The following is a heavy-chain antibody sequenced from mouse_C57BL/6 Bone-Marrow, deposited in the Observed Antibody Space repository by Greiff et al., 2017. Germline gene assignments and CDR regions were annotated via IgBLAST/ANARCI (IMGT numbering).Heavy chain of an antibody. D-gene: IGHD1-1*01. CDR1: GFTFSDYG. J-gene: IGHJ2*01. CDR2: ISSGSSTI. Sequence: EVKLMESGGGLVKPGGSLKLSCAASGFTFSDYGMHWVRQAPEKGLEWVAYISSGSSTIYYADTVKGRFTISRDNAKNTLFLQMTSLRSDDTSMYYCAREYYYGSSFFDYWGQGTTLTVSS. CDR3: AREYYYGSSFFDY. V-gene: IGHV5-17*01.